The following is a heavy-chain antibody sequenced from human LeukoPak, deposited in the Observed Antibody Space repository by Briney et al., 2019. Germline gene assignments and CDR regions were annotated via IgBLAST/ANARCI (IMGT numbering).Heavy chain of an antibody. D-gene: IGHD2-2*01. CDR3: ARGGYCSSTSCSRFDY. Sequence: PSETLSLACTVSGGSISSYYWSWIRQPAGKGLEWIGRIYTSGSTNYNPSLKSRVTMSVDTSKNQFSLKLSSVTAADTAVYYCARGGYCSSTSCSRFDYWGQGTLVTVSS. V-gene: IGHV4-4*07. J-gene: IGHJ4*02. CDR1: GGSISSYY. CDR2: IYTSGST.